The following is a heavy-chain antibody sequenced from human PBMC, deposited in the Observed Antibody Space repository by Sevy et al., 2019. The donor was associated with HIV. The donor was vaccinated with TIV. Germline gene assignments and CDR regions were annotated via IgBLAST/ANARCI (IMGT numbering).Heavy chain of an antibody. CDR3: AKDFSVVYYNDSRATVDY. V-gene: IGHV3-23*01. D-gene: IGHD3-10*01. CDR1: GIAFSTYA. Sequence: GGSLRLSCAASGIAFSTYAMFWVRQAPGKGLEWVSSISAGGYSTYYADSVKGRFTLSRDNSRNTLDLQMYSLRADDTAVYYCAKDFSVVYYNDSRATVDYWGQGTLVTVSS. CDR2: ISAGGYST. J-gene: IGHJ4*02.